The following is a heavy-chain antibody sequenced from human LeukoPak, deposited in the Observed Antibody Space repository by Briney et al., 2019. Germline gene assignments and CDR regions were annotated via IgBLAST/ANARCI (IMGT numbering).Heavy chain of an antibody. CDR1: GDSVSSNSAA. CDR3: ARGFGYGAIDY. J-gene: IGHJ4*02. V-gene: IGHV6-1*01. CDR2: TYYRSKRYS. Sequence: SQTLSLTCAISGDSVSSNSAAWNWIRQSASRGLEWLGRTYYRSKRYSEYAVSVKSRMNISADTSRNQFSLQFNSVTPEDTAVYYCARGFGYGAIDYWGQGTLVTVTS. D-gene: IGHD4/OR15-4a*01.